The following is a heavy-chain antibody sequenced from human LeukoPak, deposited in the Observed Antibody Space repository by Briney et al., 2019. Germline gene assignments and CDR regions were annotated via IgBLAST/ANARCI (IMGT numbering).Heavy chain of an antibody. CDR3: ARVWRDYYYYYYMDV. D-gene: IGHD3-10*01. CDR2: IYTSGST. CDR1: GGSISSYY. V-gene: IGHV4-4*07. J-gene: IGHJ6*03. Sequence: SETLFLTCTVSGGSISSYYWSWIRQPAGKGLEWIGRIYTSGSTNYNPSLKSRVTMSVDTSKNQFSLKLSSVTAADTAVYYCARVWRDYYYYYYMDVWGKGTTVTVSS.